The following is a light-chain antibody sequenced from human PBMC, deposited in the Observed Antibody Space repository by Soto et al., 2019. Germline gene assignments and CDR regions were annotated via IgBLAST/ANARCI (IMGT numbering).Light chain of an antibody. CDR3: CIYAGSSTPYV. CDR2: EGS. CDR1: SSDVGSYNL. J-gene: IGLJ1*01. V-gene: IGLV2-23*01. Sequence: QSALTQPASVSGSPGQSITISCTGTSSDVGSYNLVSWYQQHPGKAPKLMIYEGSKRPSGVSNRFSGSKSGNTASLTISGLQAEYESDYFCCIYAGSSTPYVFGTGTKLTVL.